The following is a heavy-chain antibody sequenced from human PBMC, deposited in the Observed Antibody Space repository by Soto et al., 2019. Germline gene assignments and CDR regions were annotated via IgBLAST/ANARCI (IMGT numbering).Heavy chain of an antibody. V-gene: IGHV4-61*08. D-gene: IGHD6-13*01. J-gene: IGHJ4*02. CDR3: ARYRREAVAGYTLDN. Sequence: SETLSLTCTVSGDSMTKNYRSWSMTNYYYWSWIRQTPGKGLEWIGYVYNSGSTNYNPSLKSRVTISEDTSKSQFSLKVNSMTAADTAVYYCARYRREAVAGYTLDNWGQGILVTVSS. CDR1: GDSMTKNYRSWSMTNYYY. CDR2: VYNSGST.